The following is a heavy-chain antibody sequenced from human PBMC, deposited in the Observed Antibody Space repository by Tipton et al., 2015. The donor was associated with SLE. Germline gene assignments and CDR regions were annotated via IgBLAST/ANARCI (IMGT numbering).Heavy chain of an antibody. J-gene: IGHJ4*02. CDR2: ISYDGSNK. CDR3: ARAWLGNDYGGNSVGY. V-gene: IGHV3-30-3*01. CDR1: GFTFSSYA. D-gene: IGHD4-23*01. Sequence: SLRLSCAASGFTFSSYAMHWVRQAPGKGLEWVAVISYDGSNKYYADSVKGRFTISRDNSKNTLYLQMNSLRAEDTAVYYCARAWLGNDYGGNSVGYWGQGTLVTVSS.